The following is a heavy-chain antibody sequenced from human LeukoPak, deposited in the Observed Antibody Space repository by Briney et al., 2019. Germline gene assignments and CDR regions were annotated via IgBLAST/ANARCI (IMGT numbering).Heavy chain of an antibody. CDR3: ARGGRLTTVTGAWFDP. D-gene: IGHD4-17*01. CDR2: IYYSGST. V-gene: IGHV4-59*01. Sequence: SETLSLTCTVSGGSISSYYWSWIRQPPGKGLEWIGYIYYSGSTNYDPSLKSRVTISVDTSKNQFSLKLSPVTAADTAVYYCARGGRLTTVTGAWFDPWGQGTLVTVSS. CDR1: GGSISSYY. J-gene: IGHJ5*02.